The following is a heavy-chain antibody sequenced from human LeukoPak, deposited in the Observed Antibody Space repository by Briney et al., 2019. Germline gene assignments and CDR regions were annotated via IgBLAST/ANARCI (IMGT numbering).Heavy chain of an antibody. J-gene: IGHJ4*02. CDR3: ARAPAVYSGSI. Sequence: SETLSLTCAVYGGSFSGYYWSWIRQPPGKGLEWIGEINHSGSTNYNPSLKSRVTISVDTSKNQFSLKLSSVTAADTAVYYCARAPAVYSGSIWGQGTLVTVSS. D-gene: IGHD1-26*01. CDR1: GGSFSGYY. V-gene: IGHV4-34*01. CDR2: INHSGST.